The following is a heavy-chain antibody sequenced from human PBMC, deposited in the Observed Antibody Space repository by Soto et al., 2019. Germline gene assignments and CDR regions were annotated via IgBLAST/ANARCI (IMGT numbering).Heavy chain of an antibody. CDR2: IYYSGST. Sequence: QLQLQESGPGLVKPSETLSLTCTVSGGSISSSSYYWGWIRQPPGKGLEWIGSIYYSGSTYYNPSLKSRVTISVDTSKNQFSLKLSSVTAADTAVYYCASLLRRRGRYCSGGSCYSGPGGNYYYYMDVWGKGTTVTVSS. CDR1: GGSISSSSYY. J-gene: IGHJ6*03. CDR3: ASLLRRRGRYCSGGSCYSGPGGNYYYYMDV. D-gene: IGHD2-15*01. V-gene: IGHV4-39*01.